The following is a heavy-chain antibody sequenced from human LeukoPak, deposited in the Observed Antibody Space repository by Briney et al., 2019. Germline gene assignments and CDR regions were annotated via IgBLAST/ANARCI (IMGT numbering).Heavy chain of an antibody. CDR2: ISSSSSTI. CDR3: ARDGPVAAAGTDDY. J-gene: IGHJ4*02. V-gene: IGHV3-48*04. CDR1: GFTFSSYS. Sequence: PGGSLRPSCAASGFTFSSYSMNWVRQAPGKGLEWVSYISSSSSTIYYADSVKGRFTISRDNAKNSLYLQMNSLRAEDTAVYYCARDGPVAAAGTDDYWGQGTLVTVSS. D-gene: IGHD6-13*01.